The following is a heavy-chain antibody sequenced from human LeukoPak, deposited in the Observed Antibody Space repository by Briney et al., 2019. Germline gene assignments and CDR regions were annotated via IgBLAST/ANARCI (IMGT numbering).Heavy chain of an antibody. J-gene: IGHJ4*02. CDR3: AKTGSSSWGYFDC. CDR2: IKHDGSEE. CDR1: GFTFSSYW. D-gene: IGHD6-13*01. V-gene: IGHV3-7*01. Sequence: GGSLRLSCAASGFTFSSYWMTWVRQAPGKGLQWVANIKHDGSEEYYVDSVKGRFTISRDNSKNTLYLQMNSLRAEDTAVYYCAKTGSSSWGYFDCWGQGTLVTVSS.